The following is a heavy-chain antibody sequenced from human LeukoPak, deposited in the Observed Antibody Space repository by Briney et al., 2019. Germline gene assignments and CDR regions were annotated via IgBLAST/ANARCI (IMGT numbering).Heavy chain of an antibody. V-gene: IGHV4-59*08. D-gene: IGHD3-10*01. Sequence: SETLSLTCTVSGGSISSYYWSWIRQPPGKGLEWIGYIYYSGSTNYNPSLKSRVTISVDTSKNQFSLKLSSVTAADTAVYYFARLDYYCLGVDAFYIWGQGTMGTVSS. J-gene: IGHJ3*02. CDR3: ARLDYYCLGVDAFYI. CDR2: IYYSGST. CDR1: GGSISSYY.